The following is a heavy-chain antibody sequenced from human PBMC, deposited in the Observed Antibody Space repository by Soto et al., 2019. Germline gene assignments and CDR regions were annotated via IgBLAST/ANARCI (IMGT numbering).Heavy chain of an antibody. CDR3: AKDLTGTPNWFDP. J-gene: IGHJ5*02. V-gene: IGHV3-23*01. D-gene: IGHD1-7*01. CDR2: ISGSGGST. Sequence: GGSLRLSCAASGLTFSSYAVSWVRQAPGKGLEWVSAISGSGGSTYYADSVKGRFTISRDNSKNTLYLQMNSLRAEDTAVYYCAKDLTGTPNWFDPWGQGTLVTVSS. CDR1: GLTFSSYA.